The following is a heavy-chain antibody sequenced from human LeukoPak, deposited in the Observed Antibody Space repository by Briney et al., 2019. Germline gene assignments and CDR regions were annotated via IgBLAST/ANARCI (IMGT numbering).Heavy chain of an antibody. J-gene: IGHJ4*02. V-gene: IGHV4-4*09. CDR1: GDSISGYY. CDR2: IHSLGSI. Sequence: SETLSLTCTVSGDSISGYYWSWIRQPPGKGLEWIGYIHSLGSINYNPSLKSRVTILVDSSENQFSLKLSSVTAADTAVYHCARSIAVADTFDYWGQGTLVTVSS. D-gene: IGHD6-19*01. CDR3: ARSIAVADTFDY.